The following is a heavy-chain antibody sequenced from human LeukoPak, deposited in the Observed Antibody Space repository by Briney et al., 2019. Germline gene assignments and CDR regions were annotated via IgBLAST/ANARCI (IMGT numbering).Heavy chain of an antibody. D-gene: IGHD5-12*01. CDR1: GFTFSSYG. CDR3: AKDIVATIGYYGMDV. CDR2: ISYDGSNK. J-gene: IGHJ6*02. V-gene: IGHV3-30*18. Sequence: GGSLRLSCAASGFTFSSYGMHWVRQAPGKGLEWVAVISYDGSNKYYADSVKGRFTISRDNSKSTLYLQMNSLRAEDTAVYYCAKDIVATIGYYGMDVWGQGTTVTVSS.